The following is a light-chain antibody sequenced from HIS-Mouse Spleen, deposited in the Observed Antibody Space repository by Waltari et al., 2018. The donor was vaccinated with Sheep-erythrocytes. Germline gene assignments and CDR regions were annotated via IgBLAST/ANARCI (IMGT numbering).Light chain of an antibody. Sequence: AIRMTQSPSSLSASTGDRVTITCRASQGISSYLAWYQQKPGKAPKLLIYAGSTLQSEVPRRFSGSGSGTDFTLTISCLQSEDFATYYCQQYYSYPRTFGQGTKVEIK. CDR1: QGISSY. CDR2: AGS. V-gene: IGKV1-8*01. CDR3: QQYYSYPRT. J-gene: IGKJ1*01.